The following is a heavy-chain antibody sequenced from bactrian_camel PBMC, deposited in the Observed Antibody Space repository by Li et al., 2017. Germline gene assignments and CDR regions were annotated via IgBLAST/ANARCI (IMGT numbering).Heavy chain of an antibody. CDR1: GYFGCDND. CDR3: APDAGQARCSAGFCYCAWGEGTQWSASTVRGWLPVSPIPKQCTT. V-gene: IGHV3S53*01. J-gene: IGHJ4*01. D-gene: IGHD2*01. Sequence: VQLVESGGGSVQAGGSLRLSCAAPGYFGCDNDLSWYRQAPGKGREGVATIDTGGRTTYGDSVKGRFTISKDNAKNTLYLQMSSLKPEDTAIYYCAPDAGQARCSAGFCYCAWGEGTQWSASTVRGWLPVSPIPKQCTTGARGPRSPSP. CDR2: IDTGGRT.